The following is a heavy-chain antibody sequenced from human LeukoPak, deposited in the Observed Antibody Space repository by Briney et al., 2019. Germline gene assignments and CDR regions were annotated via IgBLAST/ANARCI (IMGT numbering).Heavy chain of an antibody. CDR1: GYSISSGYY. CDR3: TSQEASGYTNWFDP. V-gene: IGHV4-61*01. CDR2: IYYSGST. J-gene: IGHJ5*02. Sequence: PSETLSLTCTVSGYSISSGYYWGWIRQPPGQGLEWIGYIYYSGSTNYNPSLKSRVTISVDTSKNQFSLKLSSVTAADTAVYYCTSQEASGYTNWFDPWGQGTLVTASS. D-gene: IGHD5-12*01.